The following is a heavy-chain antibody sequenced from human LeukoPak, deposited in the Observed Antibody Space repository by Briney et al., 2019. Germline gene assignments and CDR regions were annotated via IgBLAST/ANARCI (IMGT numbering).Heavy chain of an antibody. Sequence: SVKVSCKASGGTFSSYAISWVRQAPGQGLEWMGRIIPILGIANYAQKFQGRVTITADKSTSTAYMELSSLRSEDTAVYYCARADYDILTGYYIQFDYWGQGTLVTISS. CDR3: ARADYDILTGYYIQFDY. CDR2: IIPILGIA. CDR1: GGTFSSYA. D-gene: IGHD3-9*01. V-gene: IGHV1-69*04. J-gene: IGHJ4*02.